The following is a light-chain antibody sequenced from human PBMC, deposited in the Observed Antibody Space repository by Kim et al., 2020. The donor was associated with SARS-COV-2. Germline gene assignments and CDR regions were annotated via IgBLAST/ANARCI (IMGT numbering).Light chain of an antibody. Sequence: LPLSPEGNATLSARVSKSVTNNYLTWYQQYPGQPPRILIHGASRSAIGIPLRFSGSGSGTDFTIPMNGVAPEDCAVYFCQQNGGNFGGGTKVDIK. V-gene: IGKV3-20*01. CDR2: GAS. CDR1: KSVTNNY. J-gene: IGKJ4*01. CDR3: QQNGGN.